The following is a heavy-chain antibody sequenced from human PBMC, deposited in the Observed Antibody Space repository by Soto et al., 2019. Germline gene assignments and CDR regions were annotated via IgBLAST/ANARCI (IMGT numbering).Heavy chain of an antibody. V-gene: IGHV1-69*01. CDR2: IIPIFGTA. CDR3: ARGANYYDSSGYLHYFDY. Sequence: QVQLVQSGAEVKXXGXXVKVSCKASGGTFSSYAISWVRQAPGQGLEXMGGIIPIFGTANYAQKFQGRVTITADESTSTAYMELSSLRSEDTAVYYCARGANYYDSSGYLHYFDYWGQGTLVTVSS. CDR1: GGTFSSYA. J-gene: IGHJ4*02. D-gene: IGHD3-22*01.